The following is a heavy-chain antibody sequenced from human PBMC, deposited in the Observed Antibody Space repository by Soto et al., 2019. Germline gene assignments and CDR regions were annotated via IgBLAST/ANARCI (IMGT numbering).Heavy chain of an antibody. CDR3: ARDNDRPQLGGNYYYILDV. CDR2: IMPIFRTP. V-gene: IGHV1-69*12. J-gene: IGHJ6*02. Sequence: QVQLEQSGAEVKKPGSSVKVSCKASGGTFRNSAIGWVRQAPGQGLEWMGGIMPIFRTPDYAQKFHGRVTITADESTSTAYMELSGLRSDDTAVYFCARDNDRPQLGGNYYYILDVWGHGTTVTVSS. CDR1: GGTFRNSA. D-gene: IGHD1-1*01.